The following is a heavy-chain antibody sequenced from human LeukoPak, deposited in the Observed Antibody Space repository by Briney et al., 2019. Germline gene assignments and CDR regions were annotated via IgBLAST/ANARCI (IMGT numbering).Heavy chain of an antibody. CDR3: ASAVLFGGSYYFDY. J-gene: IGHJ4*02. CDR1: GFTVSSNY. Sequence: GGSLRLSCAASGFTVSSNYMSWVRQAPGKGLEWVSVIYSGGSTYYADPVKGRFTISRDNSKNTLYLQMNSLRAEDTAVYYCASAVLFGGSYYFDYWGQGTLVTVSS. CDR2: IYSGGST. D-gene: IGHD1-26*01. V-gene: IGHV3-53*01.